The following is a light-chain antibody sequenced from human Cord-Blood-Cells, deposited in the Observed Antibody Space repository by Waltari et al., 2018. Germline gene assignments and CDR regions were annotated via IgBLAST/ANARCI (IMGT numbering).Light chain of an antibody. CDR1: QSVSSN. V-gene: IGKV3-15*01. CDR3: QQYNNWPPLT. CDR2: GAS. Sequence: ELLMTKPPAPRSGFQGERAPSPCRASQSVSSNLPWYQQKPGQAPRLLIYGASTRATGIPARFSGSGSGTEFTLTISSLQSEDFAVYYCQQYNNWPPLTFGGGTKVEIK. J-gene: IGKJ4*01.